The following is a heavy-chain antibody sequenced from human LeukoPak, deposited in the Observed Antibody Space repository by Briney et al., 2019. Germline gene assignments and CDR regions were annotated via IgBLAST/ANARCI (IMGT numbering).Heavy chain of an antibody. Sequence: GGSLRLSCAASGFTFSSYWMHWVRQAPGKGLVWVSRINSDGSSTSYADSVKGRFAISRDNAKNTLYLQMNSLRAEDMAVYYCARAGGGYCSSTSCHLDYWGQGTLVTVSS. CDR1: GFTFSSYW. V-gene: IGHV3-74*01. J-gene: IGHJ4*02. D-gene: IGHD2-2*01. CDR2: INSDGSST. CDR3: ARAGGGYCSSTSCHLDY.